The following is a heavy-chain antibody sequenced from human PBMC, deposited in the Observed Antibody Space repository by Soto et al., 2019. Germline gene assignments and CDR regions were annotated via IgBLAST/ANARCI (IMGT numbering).Heavy chain of an antibody. J-gene: IGHJ3*02. CDR1: GGSISRSNW. CDR2: IYHSGST. CDR3: ARDAYYYDSSAQAHAFDI. Sequence: TLSLTCAVSGGSISRSNWWSWVRQPPGKGLEWIGEIYHSGSTNYNPSLKSRVTISVDKSKNQFSLKLSSVTAADTAVYYCARDAYYYDSSAQAHAFDIWGQGTMVTVSS. D-gene: IGHD3-22*01. V-gene: IGHV4-4*02.